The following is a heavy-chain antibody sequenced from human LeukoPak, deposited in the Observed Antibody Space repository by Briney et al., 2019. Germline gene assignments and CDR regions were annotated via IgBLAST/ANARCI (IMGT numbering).Heavy chain of an antibody. V-gene: IGHV4-59*08. CDR1: GGSLSPHY. CDR2: IYHTGTT. CDR3: ARLDSGDHGNIPH. D-gene: IGHD1-26*01. Sequence: SETLSLTCTVSGGSLSPHYWTWIRQPPRKGLEWIGYIYHTGTTRYNPSLNSRVTISVETSKNQFSLRLNSVTAADTAIYYCARLDSGDHGNIPHWGQGTLVTASS. J-gene: IGHJ1*01.